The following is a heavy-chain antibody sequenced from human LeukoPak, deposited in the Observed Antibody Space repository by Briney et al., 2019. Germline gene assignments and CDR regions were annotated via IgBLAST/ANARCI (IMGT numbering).Heavy chain of an antibody. V-gene: IGHV3-23*01. J-gene: IGHJ4*02. D-gene: IGHD3-22*01. Sequence: GGSLRLSCAASGFTFSSYAMSWVRQAPGRGLEGVSGLSTSGGATSYTDSVKGRFTISRDNPRNTLYMQMNSLRAEDTAVYYCGIMHRYYDGSGYWVQWGQGTLVTVSS. CDR2: LSTSGGAT. CDR1: GFTFSSYA. CDR3: GIMHRYYDGSGYWVQ.